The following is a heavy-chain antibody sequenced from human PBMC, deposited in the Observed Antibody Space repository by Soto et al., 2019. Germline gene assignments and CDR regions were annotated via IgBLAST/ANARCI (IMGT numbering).Heavy chain of an antibody. Sequence: QVQLVESGGGVVQPGRSLRLSCAASGFTFSSYAMHWVRQAPGKGLEWVAVISYDGSNKYYADSVKGRFTISRDNSKNTLYLQMISLRAEDTAVYYCARETEYYGSGSYLDYWGQGTLVTVSS. CDR1: GFTFSSYA. V-gene: IGHV3-30-3*01. CDR2: ISYDGSNK. D-gene: IGHD3-10*01. J-gene: IGHJ4*02. CDR3: ARETEYYGSGSYLDY.